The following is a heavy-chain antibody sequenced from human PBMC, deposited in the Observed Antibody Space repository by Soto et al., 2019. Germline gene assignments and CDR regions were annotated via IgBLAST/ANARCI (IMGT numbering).Heavy chain of an antibody. J-gene: IGHJ3*02. CDR2: ISSNGGST. D-gene: IGHD5-18*01. CDR3: VRDNPSYFDAFDI. V-gene: IGHV3-64D*06. Sequence: EVQLVESGGVLVQPGGSLRLSCSASGFTFRNYPMHWVRQAPGKGLEYVSAISSNGGSTFYADSVKGRFTISRDNSKNTLYLQMSSLRAEDTAVFYCVRDNPSYFDAFDIWGQGTMVTVSS. CDR1: GFTFRNYP.